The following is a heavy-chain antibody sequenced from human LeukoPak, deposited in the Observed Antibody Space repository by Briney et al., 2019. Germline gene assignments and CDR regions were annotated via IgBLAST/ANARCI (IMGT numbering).Heavy chain of an antibody. D-gene: IGHD3-22*01. CDR3: ARGRIHYDSSRYYYSYPYMDV. V-gene: IGHV4-34*01. CDR1: GGSFSGYY. J-gene: IGHJ6*03. CDR2: INHSGST. Sequence: SETLSLTCAVYGGSFSGYYRSWIRQPPGKGLEWIGEINHSGSTNYNPSLNSRVTISVDTSNHQFPPKLSSLTAAATAVYYCARGRIHYDSSRYYYSYPYMDVWGKGTTVTVSS.